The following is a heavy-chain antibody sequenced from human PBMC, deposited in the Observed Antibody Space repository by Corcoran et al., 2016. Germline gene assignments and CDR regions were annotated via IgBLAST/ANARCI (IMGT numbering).Heavy chain of an antibody. CDR3: ARWGGSPPVDN. V-gene: IGHV4-34*01. CDR2: ITHTGSI. CDR1: GGSFSGYH. Sequence: QVQLQQWGAGLLKPSETLSLTCAVYGGSFSGYHYIWIRQPPGKGLEWIGEITHTGSINYNPSLESRATISVVTTKNQVSLRLRAVTAADSAVEYCARWGGSPPVDNWGQGTLVTVSS. J-gene: IGHJ4*02. D-gene: IGHD1-26*01.